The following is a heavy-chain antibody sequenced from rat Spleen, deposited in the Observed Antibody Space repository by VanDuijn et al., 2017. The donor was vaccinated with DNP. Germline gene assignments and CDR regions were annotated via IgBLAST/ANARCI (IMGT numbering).Heavy chain of an antibody. CDR3: ARHRDYYSAWGALDA. J-gene: IGHJ2*01. CDR1: GFTFSDYY. V-gene: IGHV5-7*01. D-gene: IGHD1-1*01. Sequence: EVQLVESGGGLVQPGRSLKLSCAASGFTFSDYYMAWVRRAPTKGLEWVAYISYDGSRTYYRDSVKGRFTISRDNAKSTLYLQMDSLRSEETATYYCARHRDYYSAWGALDAWGQGVTVTVSS. CDR2: ISYDGSRT.